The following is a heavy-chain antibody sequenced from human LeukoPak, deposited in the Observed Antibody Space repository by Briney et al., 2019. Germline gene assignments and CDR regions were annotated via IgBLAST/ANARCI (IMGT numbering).Heavy chain of an antibody. Sequence: SETLSLTCTVSGYSISSGYYWGWIRQPPGKELEWIGSIYHSGRTFYNPSLKSRVTISVDMSKNHFSLRLSSVTAADTAMYYCARGTLYSGWSYYFDYWGQGSQVTVSS. D-gene: IGHD6-19*01. CDR3: ARGTLYSGWSYYFDY. CDR2: IYHSGRT. CDR1: GYSISSGYY. J-gene: IGHJ4*02. V-gene: IGHV4-38-2*02.